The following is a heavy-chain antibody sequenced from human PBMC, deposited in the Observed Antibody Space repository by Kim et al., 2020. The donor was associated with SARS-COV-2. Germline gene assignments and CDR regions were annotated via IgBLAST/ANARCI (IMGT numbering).Heavy chain of an antibody. D-gene: IGHD5-12*01. V-gene: IGHV3-7*05. CDR3: ARDPSGYEENWFDP. Sequence: GGSLRLSCEASGFTFSSYWMSWVRQAPGKGLEWVANIKQDESEKYYVDSVKGRFVISRDNAKNSLYLQMNSLRAEDTAVYYCARDPSGYEENWFDPWGQGTLVTVSS. CDR2: IKQDESEK. J-gene: IGHJ5*02. CDR1: GFTFSSYW.